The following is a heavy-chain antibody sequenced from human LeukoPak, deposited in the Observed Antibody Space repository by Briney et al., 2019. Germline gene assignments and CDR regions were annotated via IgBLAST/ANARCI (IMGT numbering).Heavy chain of an antibody. CDR2: SSCSGSST. J-gene: IGHJ4*02. D-gene: IGHD4-17*01. V-gene: IGHV3-23*01. CDR1: GFSFSCYA. CDR3: GKDEEGYGDYVLIRIDY. Sequence: GSLRLSCAASGFSFSCYAMSWGREAPGRRLGWVSASSCSGSSTYYADSVEGRFTISRDNSKNTLILQMNLRRADDTAVYCCGKDEEGYGDYVLIRIDYWGKGALVT.